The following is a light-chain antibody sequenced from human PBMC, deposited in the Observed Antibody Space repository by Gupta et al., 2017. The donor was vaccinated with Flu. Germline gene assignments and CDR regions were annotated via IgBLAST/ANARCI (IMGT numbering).Light chain of an antibody. Sequence: QLAVTHSPSASPPLGASVHLTCPLTSGHNTYAIAWHQHQPEKGLRYLMKISSDGSHTKGDGIPDRFSGSSSGADRYLLISNLQSEDEGDYHCQTWGTDIQLFGGGTKLTVL. CDR2: ISSDGSH. J-gene: IGLJ3*02. CDR3: QTWGTDIQL. CDR1: SGHNTYA. V-gene: IGLV4-69*01.